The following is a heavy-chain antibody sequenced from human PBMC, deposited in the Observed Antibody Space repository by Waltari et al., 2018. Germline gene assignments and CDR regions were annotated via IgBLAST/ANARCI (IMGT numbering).Heavy chain of an antibody. CDR3: AKDNWAQWAQVQIDAFDI. D-gene: IGHD7-27*01. V-gene: IGHV3-7*04. Sequence: EMHLVESGGGLVQPGGSLRPSCAAFGFTFSRFWLTWVCLTPGKGSEWLADIKEDGTGKRYVESVRGGFTISRDKTKNSLFLQMNSLGAEDTAVYYCAKDNWAQWAQVQIDAFDIWGQGTMVTVSS. J-gene: IGHJ3*02. CDR1: GFTFSRFW. CDR2: IKEDGTGK.